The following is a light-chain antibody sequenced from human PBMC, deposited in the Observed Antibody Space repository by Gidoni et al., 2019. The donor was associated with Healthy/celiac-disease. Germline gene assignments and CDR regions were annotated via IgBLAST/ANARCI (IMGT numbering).Light chain of an antibody. J-gene: IGKJ2*03. V-gene: IGKV1-5*03. CDR1: QSISSW. Sequence: IQLAQSPSTLSASVGDRVTITCRASQSISSWLAWYQQKPGKAPKLLIYKASSLESGVPSRFSGSGSGTEFTLTISSLQPDDFATYYCQQYYSYSSSFGQGTKLEIK. CDR2: KAS. CDR3: QQYYSYSSS.